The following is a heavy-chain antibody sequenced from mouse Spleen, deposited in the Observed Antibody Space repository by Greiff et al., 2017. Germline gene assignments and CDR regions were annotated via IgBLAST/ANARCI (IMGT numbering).Heavy chain of an antibody. D-gene: IGHD2-1*01. CDR2: INPGSGGT. CDR1: GYAFTNYL. Sequence: QVQLQQSGAELVRPGTSVKVSCKASGYAFTNYLIEWVKQRPGQGLEWIGVINPGSGGTNYNEKFKGKATLTADKSSSTAYMQLSSLTSEDSAVYFCARSGNHVDYAMDYWGQGTSVTVSS. V-gene: IGHV1-54*01. CDR3: ARSGNHVDYAMDY. J-gene: IGHJ4*01.